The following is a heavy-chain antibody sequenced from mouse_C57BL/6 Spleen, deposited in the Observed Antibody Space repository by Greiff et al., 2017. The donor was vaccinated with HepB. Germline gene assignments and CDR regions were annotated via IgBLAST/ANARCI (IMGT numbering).Heavy chain of an antibody. CDR1: GYSFTGYY. D-gene: IGHD2-5*01. Sequence: EVQLQESGPELVKPGASVKISCKASGYSFTGYYMHWVKQSHGNILDWIGYIYPYNGVSSYNQKFKGKATLTVDKSSSTAYMELRSLTSEDSAVYYCARTGAYYSNSGSYFDYWGQGTTLTVSS. J-gene: IGHJ2*01. CDR3: ARTGAYYSNSGSYFDY. V-gene: IGHV1-31*01. CDR2: IYPYNGVS.